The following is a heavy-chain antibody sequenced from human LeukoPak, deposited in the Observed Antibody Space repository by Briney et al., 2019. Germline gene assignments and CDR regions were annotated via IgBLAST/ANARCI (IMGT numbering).Heavy chain of an antibody. D-gene: IGHD4-11*01. V-gene: IGHV4-61*02. CDR1: GGSISSGSYY. CDR3: ARDRGLYSNYPVMIDP. J-gene: IGHJ5*02. CDR2: IYTSGST. Sequence: TLSLTCTVSGGSISSGSYYWRWIRQPAGKGLEWIGRIYTSGSTNYNPSLKSRVTISVDTSKNQFSLKLSSVTAADTAVYYCARDRGLYSNYPVMIDPWGQGTLVTVSS.